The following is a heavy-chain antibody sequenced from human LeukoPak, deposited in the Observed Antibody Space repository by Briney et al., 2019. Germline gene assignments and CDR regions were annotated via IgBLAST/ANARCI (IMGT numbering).Heavy chain of an antibody. V-gene: IGHV4-39*07. CDR2: INHSGST. CDR3: AREGGHWSSSSKFDY. D-gene: IGHD6-6*01. CDR1: GGSVSSTTYY. J-gene: IGHJ4*02. Sequence: SSETLSLTCTVSGGSVSSTTYYWSWIRQPPGKGLEWIASINHSGSTNYNPSLKSRVTISVDTSKNQFSLKLSSVTAADTAVYYCAREGGHWSSSSKFDYWGQGTLVTVSS.